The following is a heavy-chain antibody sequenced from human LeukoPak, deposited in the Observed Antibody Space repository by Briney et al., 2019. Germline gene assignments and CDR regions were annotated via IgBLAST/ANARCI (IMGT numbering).Heavy chain of an antibody. CDR3: ARHHNYQLLYRGYSGFHGWFDP. CDR1: GGSISSSSYY. D-gene: IGHD2-2*02. Sequence: SETLSLTCTVSGGSISSSSYYWGWIRQPPGKGLEWIGSIYYSGSTYYNSSLKSRVTISVDTSKNQFSLKLSSVTAADTAVYYCARHHNYQLLYRGYSGFHGWFDPWGQGTLVTVSS. J-gene: IGHJ5*02. V-gene: IGHV4-39*01. CDR2: IYYSGST.